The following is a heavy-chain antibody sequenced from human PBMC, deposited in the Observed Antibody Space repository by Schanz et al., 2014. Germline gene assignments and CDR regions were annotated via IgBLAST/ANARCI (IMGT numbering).Heavy chain of an antibody. CDR2: MNESHSTI. D-gene: IGHD3-10*01. V-gene: IGHV3-23*01. CDR3: AKERFGELSAFDI. J-gene: IGHJ3*02. CDR1: GFSFSSYA. Sequence: EVQLLESGGGLVEPGGSLRLSCAASGFSFSSYAMGWVRQARGKGLEWVSAMNESHSTIYYADSVRGRFTISRDNFKGALYLQMSSLRAEDTAVYYCAKERFGELSAFDIWGQGTMVTVSS.